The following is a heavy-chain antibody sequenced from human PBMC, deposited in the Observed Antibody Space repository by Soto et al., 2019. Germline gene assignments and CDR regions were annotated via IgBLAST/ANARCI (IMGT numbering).Heavy chain of an antibody. CDR1: GFTFSSYG. J-gene: IGHJ4*02. D-gene: IGHD3-22*01. Sequence: GSLRLSCAASGFTFSSYGMHWVRQAPGKGLEWVAVIWYDGSNKYYADSVKGRFTISRDNSKNTLYLQMNSLRAEDTAVYYCTTDGEYYYDSRGGQGTLVTVSS. V-gene: IGHV3-33*01. CDR3: TTDGEYYYDSR. CDR2: IWYDGSNK.